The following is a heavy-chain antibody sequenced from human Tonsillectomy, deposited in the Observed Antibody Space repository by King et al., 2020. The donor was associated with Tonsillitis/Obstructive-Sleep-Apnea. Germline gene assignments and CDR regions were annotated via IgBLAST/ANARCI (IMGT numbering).Heavy chain of an antibody. J-gene: IGHJ1*01. Sequence: ITLQESGPTLVKPPQTLTLTCTVSGISLTTSGVGVGWIRQPPGQALEWLALIYWDDDKRYSPSLRSRLTITKDTSKNQVVLTMTNMDPVDTATYYCAHRVLRYFDWLPNAEYFQDWGQGTLVTVSS. CDR2: IYWDDDK. CDR1: GISLTTSGVG. D-gene: IGHD3-9*01. V-gene: IGHV2-5*02. CDR3: AHRVLRYFDWLPNAEYFQD.